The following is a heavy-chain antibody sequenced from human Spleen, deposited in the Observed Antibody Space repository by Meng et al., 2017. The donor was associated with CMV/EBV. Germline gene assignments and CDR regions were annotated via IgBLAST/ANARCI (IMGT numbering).Heavy chain of an antibody. CDR3: ASSIVVVPAAMGIAAAPFDY. CDR1: SGGYY. J-gene: IGHJ4*02. V-gene: IGHV4-31*02. D-gene: IGHD2-2*01. CDR2: IYYSGST. Sequence: SGGYYWSWIRQHPGKGLEWIGYIYYSGSTYYNPSLKSRVTISVDTSKNQFSLKLSSVTAADTAVYYCASSIVVVPAAMGIAAAPFDYWGQGTLVTVSS.